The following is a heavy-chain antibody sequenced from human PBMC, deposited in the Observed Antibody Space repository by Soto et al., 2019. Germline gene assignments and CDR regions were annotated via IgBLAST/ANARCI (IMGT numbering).Heavy chain of an antibody. CDR1: GYTFTSYA. V-gene: IGHV1-3*01. Sequence: ASVKVSCKASGYTFTSYAMHWVRQAPGQRLEWMRWINAGNGNTKYSQKFQGRVTITRDTSASTAYMELSSLRSEDTAVYYCARGLEDSSGYYRDWFDPWGQGTLVTVSS. J-gene: IGHJ5*02. D-gene: IGHD3-22*01. CDR3: ARGLEDSSGYYRDWFDP. CDR2: INAGNGNT.